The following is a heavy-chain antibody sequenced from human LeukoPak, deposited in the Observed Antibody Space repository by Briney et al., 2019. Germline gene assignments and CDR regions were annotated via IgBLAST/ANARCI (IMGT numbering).Heavy chain of an antibody. CDR2: ISGGGDGT. Sequence: GGSLRLSCAASGFTFKSYAMSWVRQAPEKGLEWVSAISGGGDGTYYADSVKGRFTISRDNSKNTLYLQMNSLRVEDTAVYYCAKYAPPTTVVTRFFDYWGQGTLVTVSS. D-gene: IGHD4-23*01. CDR1: GFTFKSYA. V-gene: IGHV3-23*01. J-gene: IGHJ4*02. CDR3: AKYAPPTTVVTRFFDY.